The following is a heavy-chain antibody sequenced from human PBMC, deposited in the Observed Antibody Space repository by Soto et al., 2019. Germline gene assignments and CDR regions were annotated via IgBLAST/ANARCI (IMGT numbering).Heavy chain of an antibody. CDR3: AKDPPYDSSGYYDNWFDP. CDR2: ISGSGGST. Sequence: LSLTCAASGFTFSSYAMSWVRQAPGKGLEWVSAISGSGGSTYYADSVKGRFTISRDNSKNTLYLQMNSLRAEDTAVYYCAKDPPYDSSGYYDNWFDPWGQGTLVTVSS. V-gene: IGHV3-23*01. J-gene: IGHJ5*02. D-gene: IGHD3-22*01. CDR1: GFTFSSYA.